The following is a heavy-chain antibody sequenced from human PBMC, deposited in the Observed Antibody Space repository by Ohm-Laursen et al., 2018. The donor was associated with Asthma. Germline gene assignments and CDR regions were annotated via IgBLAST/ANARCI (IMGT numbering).Heavy chain of an antibody. CDR2: INPSGGST. Sequence: GASVKVSCKASGYTFTSYYMHWVRQTPGQGLEWMGIINPSGGSTSYAQKFQGRVTMTRDTSTSTVYMELSSLRSEDTAVYYCATGLEPRNPSLQCDYWGQGTLVTVSS. CDR1: GYTFTSYY. CDR3: ATGLEPRNPSLQCDY. J-gene: IGHJ4*02. V-gene: IGHV1-46*03. D-gene: IGHD1-1*01.